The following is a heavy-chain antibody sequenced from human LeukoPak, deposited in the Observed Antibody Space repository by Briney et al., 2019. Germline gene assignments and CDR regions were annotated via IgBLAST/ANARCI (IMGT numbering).Heavy chain of an antibody. J-gene: IGHJ6*02. CDR2: IWYDGSNK. CDR3: ARDLEHYDILTGYYGMGV. CDR1: GFTFSSYG. D-gene: IGHD3-9*01. V-gene: IGHV3-33*01. Sequence: GGSLRLSCAASGFTFSSYGMHWVRQAPGKGPERVAVIWYDGSNKYYADSVKGRFTISRDNSKNTLYLQMNRLRAEDTAVYYCARDLEHYDILTGYYGMGVWGQGTTVTVSS.